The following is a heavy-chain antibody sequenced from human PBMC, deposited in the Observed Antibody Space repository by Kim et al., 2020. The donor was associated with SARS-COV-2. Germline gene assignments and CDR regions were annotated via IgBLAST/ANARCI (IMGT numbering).Heavy chain of an antibody. V-gene: IGHV4-4*02. Sequence: SETLSLTCAVSGGSISSSNWWSWVRQPPGKGLEWIGEIYHSGSTNYNPSLKSRVTISVDKSKNQFSLKLSSVTAADTAVYYCAREYCSSTSCYLNYWGQGTLVTVSS. CDR1: GGSISSSNW. CDR2: IYHSGST. CDR3: AREYCSSTSCYLNY. J-gene: IGHJ4*02. D-gene: IGHD2-2*01.